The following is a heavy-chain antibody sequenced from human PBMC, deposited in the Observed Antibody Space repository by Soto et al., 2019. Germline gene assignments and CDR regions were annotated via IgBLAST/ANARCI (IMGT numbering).Heavy chain of an antibody. V-gene: IGHV1-18*01. Sequence: QVQLVQSGAEVKKPGASVKVSCKASGYTFSSYFISWVRQAPGQGLEWMGWISAYNGNTNYAQNHRGKVTKTPDPPPSKPYRELGCLGSDATAVYYCARAPPPVDFWGQGTLATVPS. CDR2: ISAYNGNT. J-gene: IGHJ4*02. CDR1: GYTFSSYF. CDR3: ARAPPPVDF.